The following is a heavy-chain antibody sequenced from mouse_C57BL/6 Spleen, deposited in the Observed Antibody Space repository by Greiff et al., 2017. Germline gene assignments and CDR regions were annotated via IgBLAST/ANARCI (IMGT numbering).Heavy chain of an antibody. CDR3: THDGYYYWYFDV. Sequence: QVQLKESGAELVRPGASVTLSCKASGYTFTDYEMHWVKQTPVHGLEWIGAIDPETGGTAYNQKFKGKAILTADKSSSTAYMELRSLTSEDSAVYYCTHDGYYYWYFDVWGTGTTVTVSS. D-gene: IGHD2-3*01. J-gene: IGHJ1*03. V-gene: IGHV1-15*01. CDR1: GYTFTDYE. CDR2: IDPETGGT.